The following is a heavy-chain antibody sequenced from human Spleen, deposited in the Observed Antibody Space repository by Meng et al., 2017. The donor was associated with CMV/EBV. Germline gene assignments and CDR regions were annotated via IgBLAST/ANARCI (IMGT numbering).Heavy chain of an antibody. J-gene: IGHJ6*02. CDR1: GLTFSPYA. Sequence: GGSLRLSCAASGLTFSPYALHWVRQAPGKGLEWVAVISYDGNNTYYADSVKGRFTVSRDNSKNTLYLQMNSLRAEDTAVYYCARAAGSLTATGHGVDVWGQGTTVTVSS. CDR2: ISYDGNNT. CDR3: ARAAGSLTATGHGVDV. V-gene: IGHV3-30*04. D-gene: IGHD1-1*01.